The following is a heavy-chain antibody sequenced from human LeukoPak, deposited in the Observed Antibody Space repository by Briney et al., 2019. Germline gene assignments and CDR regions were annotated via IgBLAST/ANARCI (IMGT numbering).Heavy chain of an antibody. CDR3: AKGGYTTWFDP. CDR2: IRSNGRDT. CDR1: GFTFREYS. D-gene: IGHD2-15*01. J-gene: IGHJ5*02. Sequence: GGSLRLSCAASGFTFREYSMSWVRQAPGKGLEWVSNIRSNGRDTYYIDSVKGRFTISRDNSKNTVYLEMNSLRAGDSAVCYCAKGGYTTWFDPWGQGTLVTVSS. V-gene: IGHV3-23*01.